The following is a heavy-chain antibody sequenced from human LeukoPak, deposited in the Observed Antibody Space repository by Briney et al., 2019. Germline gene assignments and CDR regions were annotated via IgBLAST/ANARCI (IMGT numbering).Heavy chain of an antibody. D-gene: IGHD3-16*02. V-gene: IGHV4-61*02. Sequence: SETLSLTCTVSGGSISSGSYYWSWIRQPAGKGLEWIGRIYTSGSTNYNPSLKSRVTISVDTSKNQFSLKLSSVTAADTAVYYCARAPGLRLGELSYHFDYWGQGTLVTVSS. CDR3: ARAPGLRLGELSYHFDY. CDR2: IYTSGST. J-gene: IGHJ4*02. CDR1: GGSISSGSYY.